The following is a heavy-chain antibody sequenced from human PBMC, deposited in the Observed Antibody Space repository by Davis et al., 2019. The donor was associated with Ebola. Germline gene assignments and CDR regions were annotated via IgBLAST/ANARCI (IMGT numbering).Heavy chain of an antibody. V-gene: IGHV4-34*01. CDR3: ARTPKTSISESGLGYTYLDP. J-gene: IGHJ5*02. D-gene: IGHD2-2*02. CDR1: GGSFNEYF. CDR2: ISHSGDA. Sequence: SETLSLTCVVSGGSFNEYFWSWIRQPPGKGLEWLGEISHSGDADYNPSVKTRVTLSVDTSRNQFSLKISSVTAADTAVYYCARTPKTSISESGLGYTYLDPWGQGTLVTVSS.